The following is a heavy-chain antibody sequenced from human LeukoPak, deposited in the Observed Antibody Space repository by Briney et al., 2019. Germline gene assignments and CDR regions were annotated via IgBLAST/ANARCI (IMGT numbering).Heavy chain of an antibody. V-gene: IGHV4-34*01. CDR2: INHSGST. J-gene: IGHJ4*02. CDR3: ARGPGSVDYYDSSGYLDY. D-gene: IGHD3-22*01. Sequence: SETLSLTCAVYGGSFSGYYWSWIRQPPGKRLEWIGEINHSGSTNYNPSLKSRVTISVDTSKNQFSLKLSSVTAADTAVYYCARGPGSVDYYDSSGYLDYWGQGTLVTVSS. CDR1: GGSFSGYY.